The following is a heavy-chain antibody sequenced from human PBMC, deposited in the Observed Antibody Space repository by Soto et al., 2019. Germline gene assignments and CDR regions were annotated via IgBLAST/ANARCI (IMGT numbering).Heavy chain of an antibody. CDR3: ARDPPPPDY. V-gene: IGHV1-46*01. J-gene: IGHJ4*02. CDR2: INPSGGST. CDR1: GYTFTSYY. Sequence: ASVKVSCKASGYTFTSYYMHWVRQAPGQGLEWMGIINPSGGSTSYAQKFQGRATMTTDTSTSTVYMELRSLRSDDTAVYYCARDPPPPDYWGQGTLVTVSS.